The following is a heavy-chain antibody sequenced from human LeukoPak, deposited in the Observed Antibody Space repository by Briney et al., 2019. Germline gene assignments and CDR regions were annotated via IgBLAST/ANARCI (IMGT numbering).Heavy chain of an antibody. D-gene: IGHD1/OR15-1a*01. J-gene: IGHJ4*02. CDR2: IYHSGST. CDR1: GGSFSGYY. V-gene: IGHV4-34*01. Sequence: PSETLSLTCAVYGGSFSGYYWSWIRQPPGKGLEWIGEIYHSGSTNYNPSLKSRVTISVDTSKNQFSLKLSSVTAADTAVYYCARDRHWTNDWVFDSWGQGTLVTVSS. CDR3: ARDRHWTNDWVFDS.